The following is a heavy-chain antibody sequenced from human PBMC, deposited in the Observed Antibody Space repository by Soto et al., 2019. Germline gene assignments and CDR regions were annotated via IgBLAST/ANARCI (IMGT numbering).Heavy chain of an antibody. J-gene: IGHJ4*02. CDR1: GGSVSSDTHY. CDR3: VRAGGSSSWYQTDS. CDR2: IYSSGRT. V-gene: IGHV4-61*01. Sequence: SETRSLTCPVSGGSVSSDTHYWSWIRQPPGKRLEWIGFIYSSGRTNYNPSLKSRVTMSVDTSKNQFSLKLSSVTAAHTAVYFCVRAGGSSSWYQTDSWGPGTLVTVSS. D-gene: IGHD6-13*01.